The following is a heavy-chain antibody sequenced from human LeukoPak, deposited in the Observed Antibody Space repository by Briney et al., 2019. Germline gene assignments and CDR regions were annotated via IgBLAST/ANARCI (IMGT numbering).Heavy chain of an antibody. CDR1: GFTVSSNY. J-gene: IGHJ4*02. CDR2: IWYDGSNK. D-gene: IGHD3-22*01. Sequence: GGSLRLSCAASGFTVSSNYMSWVRQAPGKGLEWVAFIWYDGSNKYYADSVKGRFTVSRDNSKNTLYLQMNSLRAEDTAVYYCAKDERGYYDSSGFFGAIDYWSQGSLVSVSS. CDR3: AKDERGYYDSSGFFGAIDY. V-gene: IGHV3-30*02.